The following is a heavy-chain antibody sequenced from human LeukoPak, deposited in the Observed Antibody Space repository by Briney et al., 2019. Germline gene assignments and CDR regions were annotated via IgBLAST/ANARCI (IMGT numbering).Heavy chain of an antibody. J-gene: IGHJ4*02. V-gene: IGHV3-21*04. CDR1: GFTFSSYS. CDR2: ISSSGSYI. CDR3: AKKRGYNYGDFDY. Sequence: GGSLRLSCAASGFTFSSYSMNWVRQAPGKGLEWVSSISSSGSYIYYADSVKGRFTISRDNANKSLYLQLNSLRAEDTALYYCAKKRGYNYGDFDYWGQGTLVTVSS. D-gene: IGHD5-18*01.